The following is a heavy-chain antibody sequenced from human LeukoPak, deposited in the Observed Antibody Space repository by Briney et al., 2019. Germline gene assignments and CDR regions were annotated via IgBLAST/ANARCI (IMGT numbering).Heavy chain of an antibody. V-gene: IGHV4-59*08. J-gene: IGHJ6*02. Sequence: PSETLSLTCTVSGGSISSYYWSWIRQPPGKGLEWIGYIYYSGSTNHNPSLKSRVTISVDTSKNQFSLKLSSVTAADTAVYYCARSKQQLAYYYGMDVWGQGTTVTVSS. CDR1: GGSISSYY. CDR3: ARSKQQLAYYYGMDV. CDR2: IYYSGST. D-gene: IGHD6-13*01.